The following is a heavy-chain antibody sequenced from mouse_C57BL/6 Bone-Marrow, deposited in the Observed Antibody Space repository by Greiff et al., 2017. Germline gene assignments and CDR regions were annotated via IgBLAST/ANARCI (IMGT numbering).Heavy chain of an antibody. CDR2: INSDGGST. V-gene: IGHV5-2*01. CDR1: EYEFPSHD. J-gene: IGHJ4*01. CDR3: ARVKGGYYAMDY. Sequence: DVKLVESGGGLVQPGESLKLSCESNEYEFPSHDMSWVRKTPEKRLELVAAINSDGGSTYYPDTMERRFIISRDNTKKTLYLQMSSLRSEDTALYYCARVKGGYYAMDYWGQGTSVTVSS.